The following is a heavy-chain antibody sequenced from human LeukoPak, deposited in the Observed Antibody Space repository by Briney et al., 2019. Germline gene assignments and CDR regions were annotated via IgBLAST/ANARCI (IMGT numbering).Heavy chain of an antibody. J-gene: IGHJ6*02. CDR3: ARADWNYDGPYYYYYGMDV. CDR1: GFTFSSYG. V-gene: IGHV3-33*01. CDR2: IWYDGSNK. D-gene: IGHD1-7*01. Sequence: GGSLRPSCAASGFTFSSYGMHWVRQAPGKGLEWVAVIWYDGSNKCYADSVKGRFTISRDNSKNTLYLQMNSLRAEDTAVYYCARADWNYDGPYYYYYGMDVWGQGTMVTVSS.